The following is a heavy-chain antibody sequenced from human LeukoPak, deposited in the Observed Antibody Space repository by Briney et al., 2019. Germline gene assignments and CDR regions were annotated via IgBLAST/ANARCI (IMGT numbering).Heavy chain of an antibody. CDR2: GYYSGST. D-gene: IGHD1/OR15-1a*01. CDR1: GGSISTSSHY. CDR3: ARRKGTAGGNHFDY. J-gene: IGHJ4*02. Sequence: SETLSLTCTVSGGSISTSSHYWGWIRQPPGKGLEWIGSGYYSGSTHYSPSLKSRVTISVDTSKNQFSLNLSSMTAADTAVYYCARRKGTAGGNHFDYWGQGTPVTVSS. V-gene: IGHV4-39*01.